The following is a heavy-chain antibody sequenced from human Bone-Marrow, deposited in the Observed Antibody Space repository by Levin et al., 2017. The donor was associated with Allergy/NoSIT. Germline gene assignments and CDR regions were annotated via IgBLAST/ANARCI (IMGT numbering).Heavy chain of an antibody. CDR1: GFTFRTYA. Sequence: PGESLKISCAASGFTFRTYAMHWVRQAPGKGLEWVAIVSYDGSNQNYADSVKGRFTISRENSKNMVYLQMNSLKAEDTAVYYCAQTTGSTGAFHSWGQGTLVTVSS. J-gene: IGHJ4*02. D-gene: IGHD1-1*01. CDR2: VSYDGSNQ. CDR3: AQTTGSTGAFHS. V-gene: IGHV3-30*04.